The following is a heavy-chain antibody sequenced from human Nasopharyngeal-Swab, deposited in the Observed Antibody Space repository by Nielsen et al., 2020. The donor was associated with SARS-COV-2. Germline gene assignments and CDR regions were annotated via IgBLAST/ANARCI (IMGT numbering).Heavy chain of an antibody. CDR2: IFPDDSDT. CDR3: ARPGGDYYYYGMDV. D-gene: IGHD2-15*01. CDR1: GYFFNTYW. J-gene: IGHJ6*02. V-gene: IGHV5-51*01. Sequence: KVSCKASGYFFNTYWIGWVRQQPGKGLEWMGIIFPDDSDTRYSPSFQGQVTISADKSISTAYLQWSSLKASDTAMYYCARPGGDYYYYGMDVWGQGTTVTVSS.